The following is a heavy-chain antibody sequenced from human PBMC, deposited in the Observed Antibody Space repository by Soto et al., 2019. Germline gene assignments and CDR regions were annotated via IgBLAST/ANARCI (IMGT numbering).Heavy chain of an antibody. CDR1: GFTFSSYT. D-gene: IGHD3-22*01. Sequence: EVQLLESGGGLVQPGGSLRLSCAASGFTFSSYTMSWVRQAPGKGLEWVSTISGRGGTTYYADSVKGRFTISRDNSKNTLYLQMNSLRAEDTAVYYCAKDRYDSSGYFFNDYWGQGTLVTLSS. V-gene: IGHV3-23*01. CDR2: ISGRGGTT. J-gene: IGHJ4*02. CDR3: AKDRYDSSGYFFNDY.